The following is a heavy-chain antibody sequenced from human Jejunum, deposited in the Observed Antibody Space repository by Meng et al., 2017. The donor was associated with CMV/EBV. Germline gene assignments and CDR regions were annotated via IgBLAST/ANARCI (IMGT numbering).Heavy chain of an antibody. CDR3: VRDAGWFHFDY. CDR1: GFSFSTYW. V-gene: IGHV3-7*01. CDR2: IKEDGGQK. Sequence: CAASGFSFSTYWMTWVRQAPGKGLEWLANIKEDGGQKNYVDSLKGRFTISRDNAKNSLYLQMNTLRADDTAVYYCVRDAGWFHFDYWGQGTLVTVPQ. D-gene: IGHD2-15*01. J-gene: IGHJ4*02.